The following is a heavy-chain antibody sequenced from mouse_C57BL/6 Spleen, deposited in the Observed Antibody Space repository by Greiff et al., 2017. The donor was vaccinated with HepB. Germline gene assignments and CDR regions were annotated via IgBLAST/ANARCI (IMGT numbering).Heavy chain of an antibody. CDR2: IYPGDGDT. Sequence: QVQLQQSGPELVKPGASVKISCKASGYAFSSSWMNWVKQRPGKGLEWIGRIYPGDGDTNYNGKFKGKATLTADKSSSTAYMQLSSLTSEDSAVYFCAREGQYYYGSSPYAMDYWGQGTSVTVSS. V-gene: IGHV1-82*01. D-gene: IGHD1-1*01. CDR3: AREGQYYYGSSPYAMDY. CDR1: GYAFSSSW. J-gene: IGHJ4*01.